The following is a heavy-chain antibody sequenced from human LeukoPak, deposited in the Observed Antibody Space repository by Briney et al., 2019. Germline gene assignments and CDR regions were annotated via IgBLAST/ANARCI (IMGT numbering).Heavy chain of an antibody. D-gene: IGHD3-3*01. CDR3: ARSEGPWIPPRTVIRSYYDFWSGYPEQYYYYYYMDV. CDR2: ISAYNGNT. V-gene: IGHV1-18*01. CDR1: GYTFTSYG. J-gene: IGHJ6*03. Sequence: GASVKVSCKASGYTFTSYGISWVRQAPGQGLEWMGWISAYNGNTNYAQKLQGRVTMTTDTSTSTAYMELSSLRSEDTAVYYCARSEGPWIPPRTVIRSYYDFWSGYPEQYYYYYYMDVWGKGTTVTVSS.